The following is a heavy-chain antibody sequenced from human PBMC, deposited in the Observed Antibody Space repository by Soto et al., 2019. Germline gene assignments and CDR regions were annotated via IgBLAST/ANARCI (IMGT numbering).Heavy chain of an antibody. CDR3: ARNDRRNVRFDP. J-gene: IGHJ5*02. CDR2: INHSGST. D-gene: IGHD1-1*01. Sequence: QVQLQQWGAGLLKPSETLSLTCAVYGGSFSGYYWSWIRQPPGKGLEWIGEINHSGSTNYNPSLKSRVTISVDTSKNQFSLKLSSVTAADTAVYYCARNDRRNVRFDPWGQGTLVTVSS. CDR1: GGSFSGYY. V-gene: IGHV4-34*01.